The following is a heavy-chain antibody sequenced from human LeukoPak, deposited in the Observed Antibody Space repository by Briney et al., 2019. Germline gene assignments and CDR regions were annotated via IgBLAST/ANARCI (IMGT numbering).Heavy chain of an antibody. V-gene: IGHV3-64*01. Sequence: GGSLRLSCAASGFTFSSYAMHWVRQAPGKGLEYVSAITTNGDKTYYGNSVKGRFTISRDNSKNTLYLQMGSLRIEDMAVYYCASGGATTLFDYWGQGTLVTVSS. D-gene: IGHD1-26*01. CDR2: ITTNGDKT. CDR1: GFTFSSYA. CDR3: ASGGATTLFDY. J-gene: IGHJ4*02.